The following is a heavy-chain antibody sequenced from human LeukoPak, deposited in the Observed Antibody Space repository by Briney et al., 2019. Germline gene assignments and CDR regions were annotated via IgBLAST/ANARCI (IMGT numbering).Heavy chain of an antibody. D-gene: IGHD6-19*01. Sequence: ASVKVSCKASGYTFTSYGISWVRQAPGQGLEWMGWISAYNGNTNYAQKLQGRVTMTTDTSTSTAYMELRSLRSDDTAVYYCASATGYSSGWYSREIYYYYGMDVWGQGTTVTVSS. CDR3: ASATGYSSGWYSREIYYYYGMDV. CDR1: GYTFTSYG. CDR2: ISAYNGNT. V-gene: IGHV1-18*01. J-gene: IGHJ6*02.